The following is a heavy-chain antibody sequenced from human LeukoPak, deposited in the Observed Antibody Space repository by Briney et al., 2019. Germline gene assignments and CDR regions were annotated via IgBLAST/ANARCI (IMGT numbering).Heavy chain of an antibody. CDR3: ARAIYSGSYSKLPDY. J-gene: IGHJ4*02. CDR2: ISSSSSYI. V-gene: IGHV3-21*01. D-gene: IGHD1-26*01. CDR1: GFTFSSYS. Sequence: GGSLRLSCAASGFTFSSYSMNWVRQAPGKGLEWVSSISSSSSYIYYADSVKGRFTISRDNAKNSLYLQMNSLRAEDTAVYYCARAIYSGSYSKLPDYWGQGTLVTVSS.